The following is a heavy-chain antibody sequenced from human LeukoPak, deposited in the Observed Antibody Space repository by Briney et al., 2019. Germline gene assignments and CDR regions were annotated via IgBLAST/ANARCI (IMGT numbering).Heavy chain of an antibody. CDR3: ARDLEWDTAMVNPTGY. Sequence: GGSLRLSCAASGFTFSSYSMNWVRQAPGKGLEWVSYISSSSSTIHYADSVKGRFTISRDNAKNSLYLQMNSLRAEDTAVYYCARDLEWDTAMVNPTGYWGQGTLVTVSS. D-gene: IGHD5-18*01. V-gene: IGHV3-48*01. CDR2: ISSSSSTI. J-gene: IGHJ4*02. CDR1: GFTFSSYS.